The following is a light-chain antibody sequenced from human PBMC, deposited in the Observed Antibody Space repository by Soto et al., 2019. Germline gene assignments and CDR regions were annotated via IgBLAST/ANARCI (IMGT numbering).Light chain of an antibody. J-gene: IGKJ1*01. CDR3: QQDYNYHST. CDR2: AAS. V-gene: IGKV1-6*01. Sequence: AIQMTQSPSSLSASVGDRVTITCRASQGIRNDLGWYQQKPGKAPKLLIYAASSLQSGVPSRFSGSGSGTDFTITISRLQPEDFATYACQQDYNYHSTFDQGTKVEIK. CDR1: QGIRND.